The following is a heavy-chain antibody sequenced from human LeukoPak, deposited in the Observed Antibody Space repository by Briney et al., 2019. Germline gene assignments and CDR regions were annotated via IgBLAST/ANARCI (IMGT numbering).Heavy chain of an antibody. J-gene: IGHJ3*02. CDR2: MNPNSGNT. V-gene: IGHV1-8*02. D-gene: IGHD5-24*01. CDR1: GYTFTSYD. CDR3: ARGLSGYKWLHLTHDAFDI. Sequence: ASVKVSRKASGYTFTSYDINWVRQATGQGLEWMGWMNPNSGNTGYAQKFQGRVTMTRNTSISTAYMELSSLRSEDTAVYYCARGLSGYKWLHLTHDAFDIWGQGTMVTVSS.